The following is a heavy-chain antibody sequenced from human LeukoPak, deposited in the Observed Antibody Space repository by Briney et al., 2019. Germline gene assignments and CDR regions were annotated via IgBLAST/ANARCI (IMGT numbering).Heavy chain of an antibody. V-gene: IGHV3-53*01. CDR2: IYSGTI. J-gene: IGHJ6*03. Sequence: GFMRLSCTVSGFIVSSNSMSWVRQAAGKGLEWVSFIYSGTIHYSDPVKGRFTISRDNSKNSLYLQMNSLRAEDTAVYYCARAGSRWGYGRYYYYMDVWGKGTTVTISS. CDR3: ARAGSRWGYGRYYYYMDV. CDR1: GFIVSSNS. D-gene: IGHD5-12*01.